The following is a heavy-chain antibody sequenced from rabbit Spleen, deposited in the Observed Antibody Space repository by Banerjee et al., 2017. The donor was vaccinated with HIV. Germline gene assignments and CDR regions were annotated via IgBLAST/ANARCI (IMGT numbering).Heavy chain of an antibody. CDR2: IAGSSSGFT. Sequence: QSLEESGGGLVQPEGSLTLTCTASGFSFSSNYYMCWVRQAPGKGPEWIAWIAGSSSGFTYSATWAKGRFTISKTSSTTVTLQMTSLTVADTATYFCARDLGSGSSPFNLWGPGTLVTVS. D-gene: IGHD1-1*01. V-gene: IGHV1S40*01. CDR1: GFSFSSNYY. J-gene: IGHJ4*01. CDR3: ARDLGSGSSPFNL.